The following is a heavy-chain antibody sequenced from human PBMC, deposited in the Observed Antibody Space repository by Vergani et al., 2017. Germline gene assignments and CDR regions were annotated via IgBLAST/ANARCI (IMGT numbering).Heavy chain of an antibody. V-gene: IGHV3-30-3*01. CDR3: AREGYSSSWYDSRDYYYYYMDV. Sequence: QVQLVESGGGVVQPGRSLRLSCAASGFTFSSYAMHWVRQAPGKGLEWVAVISYDGSNKYYADSVKGRFTISRDNSKNTLYLQMNSLRAEDTAVYYCAREGYSSSWYDSRDYYYYYMDVWGKGTTVTVSS. CDR2: ISYDGSNK. CDR1: GFTFSSYA. D-gene: IGHD6-13*01. J-gene: IGHJ6*03.